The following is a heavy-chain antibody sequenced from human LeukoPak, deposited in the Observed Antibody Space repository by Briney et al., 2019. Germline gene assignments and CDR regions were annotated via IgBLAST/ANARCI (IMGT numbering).Heavy chain of an antibody. CDR2: ISGSGGST. Sequence: PGGSLRLSCAASGFTVSSNYMNWVRQAPGKGLEWVSAISGSGGSTYYADSVKGRFTISRDNSKNTLYLQMNSLRAEDTAVYYCAKDRVITFGGVIGAFDIWGQGTMVTVSS. CDR3: AKDRVITFGGVIGAFDI. J-gene: IGHJ3*02. V-gene: IGHV3-23*01. CDR1: GFTVSSNY. D-gene: IGHD3-16*01.